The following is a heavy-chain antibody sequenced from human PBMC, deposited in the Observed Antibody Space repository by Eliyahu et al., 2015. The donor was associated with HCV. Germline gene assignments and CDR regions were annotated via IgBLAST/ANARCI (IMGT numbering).Heavy chain of an antibody. CDR1: GFTFSSSW. Sequence: EVQLVESGGGLVQPGGSLXLSCXXSGFTFSSSWMSWVRQAPGRGLEWVANIKQDGSEKSHVDSVKGRFTISRDNAKNSLYLQMNSLRAEDTAVYYCTRGTRDGYWGQGTLVTVSS. V-gene: IGHV3-7*01. CDR3: TRGTRDGY. J-gene: IGHJ4*02. CDR2: IKQDGSEK. D-gene: IGHD1-1*01.